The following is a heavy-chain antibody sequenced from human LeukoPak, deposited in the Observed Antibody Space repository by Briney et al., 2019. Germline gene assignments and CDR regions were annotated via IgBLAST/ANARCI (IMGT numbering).Heavy chain of an antibody. D-gene: IGHD6-13*01. V-gene: IGHV4-59*01. J-gene: IGHJ3*02. CDR2: IYYSGST. Sequence: PSETLSLTCTVSGGSISSYYWSWIRQPPGKGLEWIGYIYYSGSTNYNPSLKSRVTISVDTSKNQFSLKLSSVTAADTAVYYCARDSIAAARAHASDIWGQGTMVTVSS. CDR3: ARDSIAAARAHASDI. CDR1: GGSISSYY.